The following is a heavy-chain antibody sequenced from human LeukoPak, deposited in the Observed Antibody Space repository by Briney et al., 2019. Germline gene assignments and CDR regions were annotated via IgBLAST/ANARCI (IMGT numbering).Heavy chain of an antibody. Sequence: SETLSLTCAVSGGSFSGNYWSWIRQSPGKGLEWIGEITHSGRTNYNPSLESRVTISVDTSKNQFSLKLSSVTAADTAVYYCARGLNYDILTANPFTAWFDPWGQGTLVTVSS. CDR3: ARGLNYDILTANPFTAWFDP. D-gene: IGHD3-9*01. CDR1: GGSFSGNY. J-gene: IGHJ5*02. CDR2: ITHSGRT. V-gene: IGHV4-34*01.